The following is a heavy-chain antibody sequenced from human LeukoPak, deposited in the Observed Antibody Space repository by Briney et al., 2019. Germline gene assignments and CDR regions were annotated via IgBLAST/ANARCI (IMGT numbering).Heavy chain of an antibody. D-gene: IGHD2-2*02. CDR1: GFTFSSYA. J-gene: IGHJ6*03. CDR2: ISGSGGST. CDR3: AKSPCSSTSCYTMGRSSYYYYYMDV. Sequence: LPGGSLRLSCAASGFTFSSYAMSWVRQAPGKGLEWVSAISGSGGSTYYADSVKGRFTISRDNSKNTLYLQMNSLRAEDTAVYYCAKSPCSSTSCYTMGRSSYYYYYMDVWGKGTTVTVSS. V-gene: IGHV3-23*01.